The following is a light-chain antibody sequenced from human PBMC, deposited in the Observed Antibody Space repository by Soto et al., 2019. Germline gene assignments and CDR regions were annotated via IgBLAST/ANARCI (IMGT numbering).Light chain of an antibody. CDR1: QSVSSSY. CDR2: GAS. J-gene: IGKJ1*01. Sequence: EIVLTQSPGTLSLSPGERATLSCRASQSVSSSYLAWYQQKPGQAPRLLIYGASSRATGIPDRFSGSGSGTDFTLTISRLEPEDFALYYCPQYGSSRTFGQGT. CDR3: PQYGSSRT. V-gene: IGKV3-20*01.